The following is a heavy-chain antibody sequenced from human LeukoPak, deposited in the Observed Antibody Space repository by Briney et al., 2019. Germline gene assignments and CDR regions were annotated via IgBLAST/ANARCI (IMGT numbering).Heavy chain of an antibody. Sequence: PSETLSLTCTVSGGSISSSNYYWGWIRQPPGKGLEWVGSSYYSGTTYSNSSLKRRVTISVDTSQNYFSLKLSTATAADTAVYFCARHVLDVVGATGNWGPGTLVTVSS. J-gene: IGHJ4*02. CDR1: GGSISSSNYY. V-gene: IGHV4-39*01. CDR3: ARHVLDVVGATGN. CDR2: SYYSGTT. D-gene: IGHD1-26*01.